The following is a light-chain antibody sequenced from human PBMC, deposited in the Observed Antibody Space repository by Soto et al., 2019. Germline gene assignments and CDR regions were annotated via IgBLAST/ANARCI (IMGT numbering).Light chain of an antibody. CDR3: TSFTSSTTLWV. J-gene: IGLJ3*02. CDR1: SSDIGTYNY. CDR2: EVS. Sequence: QSVLTQPASVSGSPGQSITISCTGTSSDIGTYNYVSWYQQHPGKAPKLMFYEVSNRPSGVSNRFSASKSGNTASLTISGLQAEDEADYYCTSFTSSTTLWVFGGGTKLTVL. V-gene: IGLV2-14*01.